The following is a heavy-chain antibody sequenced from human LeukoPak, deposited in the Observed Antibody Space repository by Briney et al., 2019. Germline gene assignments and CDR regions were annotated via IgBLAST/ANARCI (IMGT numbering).Heavy chain of an antibody. CDR2: IIPIFGTA. J-gene: IGHJ6*02. D-gene: IGHD3-10*01. Sequence: SVTVSFTASGGTFSIYAISWVRQAPGQGLEWMGGIIPIFGTANYAQKFQGRVTITADESTSTAYMELSSLRSEDTAVYYCAREGSEMVRGVIYYYYGMDVWGQGTTVTVSS. V-gene: IGHV1-69*01. CDR1: GGTFSIYA. CDR3: AREGSEMVRGVIYYYYGMDV.